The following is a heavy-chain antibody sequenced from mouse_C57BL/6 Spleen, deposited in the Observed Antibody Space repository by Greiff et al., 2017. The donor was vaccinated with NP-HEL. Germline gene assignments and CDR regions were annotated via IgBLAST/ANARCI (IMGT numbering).Heavy chain of an antibody. CDR2: IHPNSGST. D-gene: IGHD1-1*01. CDR1: GYTFTSYW. V-gene: IGHV1-64*01. Sequence: QVQLQQPGAELVKPGASVKLSCKASGYTFTSYWMHWVKQRPGQGLEWIGMIHPNSGSTNYNEKFKSKATLTVDKSSSTAYMQLSSLTSEDSAVYYCARFITTVVAPYYFDYWGQGTTLTVSS. CDR3: ARFITTVVAPYYFDY. J-gene: IGHJ2*01.